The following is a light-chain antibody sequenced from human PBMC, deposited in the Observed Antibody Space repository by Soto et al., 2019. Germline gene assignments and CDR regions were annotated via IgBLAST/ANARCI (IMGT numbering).Light chain of an antibody. CDR3: QQYNSYSRT. V-gene: IGKV1-5*01. J-gene: IGKJ1*01. CDR2: DAS. CDR1: KSISSW. Sequence: DIQMTQSPSTLSASVGDRVTITCRSSKSISSWLAWYQQKPGKAPKLLIYDASSLESGVPSRFSGSGSGTEFTLTISSLQPDDFATYYCQQYNSYSRTFGQGTKVEIK.